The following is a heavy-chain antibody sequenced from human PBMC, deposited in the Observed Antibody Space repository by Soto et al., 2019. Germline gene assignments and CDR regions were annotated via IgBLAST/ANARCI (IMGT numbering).Heavy chain of an antibody. CDR1: GGSFSGYY. CDR2: INHSGST. D-gene: IGHD1-26*01. Sequence: SETLSLTCAVYGGSFSGYYWSWIRQPPGKGLEWIGEINHSGSTNYNPSLKSRVTISVDTSKNQFSLKLSSVTAADTAVYYCARVSSSPFDPWGQGTLVTVSS. V-gene: IGHV4-34*01. CDR3: ARVSSSPFDP. J-gene: IGHJ5*02.